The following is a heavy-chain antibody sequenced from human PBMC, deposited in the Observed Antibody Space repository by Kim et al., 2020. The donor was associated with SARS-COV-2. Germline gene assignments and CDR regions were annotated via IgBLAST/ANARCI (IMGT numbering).Heavy chain of an antibody. CDR3: ARALGVTIFGVCTINWLDT. V-gene: IGHV4-31*03. J-gene: IGHJ5*01. Sequence: SETLSLTCTVSGGSISSGGYYWSWIRQHPGKGLEWIGYIYYSGSTYYNPSLKRRVTISVDTSKNQFSLKLSSVTAADTAGYYWARALGVTIFGVCTINWLDTWGHGTLVTVSS. D-gene: IGHD3-3*01. CDR2: IYYSGST. CDR1: GGSISSGGYY.